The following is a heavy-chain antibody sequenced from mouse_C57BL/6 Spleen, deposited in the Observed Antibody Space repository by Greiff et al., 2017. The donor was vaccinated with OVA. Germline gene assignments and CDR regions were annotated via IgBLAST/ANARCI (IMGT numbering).Heavy chain of an antibody. CDR2: IDPENGDT. V-gene: IGHV14-4*01. D-gene: IGHD2-5*01. CDR1: GFNIKDDY. Sequence: EVQLQQSGAELVRPGASVKLSCTASGFNIKDDYMHWVKQRPEQGLEWIGWIDPENGDTEYASKFQGKATITADTSSNTAYLQLSSLTSEDTAVYYCTGAYYSNYAWFAYWGQGTLVTVSA. CDR3: TGAYYSNYAWFAY. J-gene: IGHJ3*01.